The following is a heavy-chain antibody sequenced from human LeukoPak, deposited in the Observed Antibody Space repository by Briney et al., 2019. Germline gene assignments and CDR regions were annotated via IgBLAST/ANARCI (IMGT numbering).Heavy chain of an antibody. J-gene: IGHJ4*02. CDR3: ARQPNYYGSGSYNDY. D-gene: IGHD3-10*01. Sequence: PGESLKISCKGSGYSFTSYWIGWVRQMPGKGLEWMGIIYPGDSDTRYSPSFQGQVTISADKSISTAYLQWSSLKASDTAMYYCARQPNYYGSGSYNDYWGQGTLATVSS. CDR2: IYPGDSDT. V-gene: IGHV5-51*01. CDR1: GYSFTSYW.